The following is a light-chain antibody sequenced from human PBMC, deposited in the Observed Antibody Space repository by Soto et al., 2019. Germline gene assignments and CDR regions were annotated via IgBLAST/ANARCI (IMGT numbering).Light chain of an antibody. CDR3: QSFDSSLSAYV. CDR1: SSNIGAGHD. CDR2: GNS. Sequence: QSVLTQPPSVSGAPGQRVTISCTGSSSNIGAGHDVHWYQQLPGTAPKLLIYGNSNRPSGVPDRFSGSKSGTSASLAITGLQAEDEADYYCQSFDSSLSAYVFGTGTKVTAL. V-gene: IGLV1-40*01. J-gene: IGLJ1*01.